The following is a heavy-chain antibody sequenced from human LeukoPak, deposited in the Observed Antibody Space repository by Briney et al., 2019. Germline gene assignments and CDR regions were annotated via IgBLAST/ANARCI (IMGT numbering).Heavy chain of an antibody. Sequence: SETLSLTCAVYGGSFSGYYWSWIRQPPGKGLEWIGEINHSGSTNYNPSLKSRVTISVDTSKNQFSLKLSSVTAADTAVYYCATSAVCGGDCYSVWYFDLWGRGTLVTVSS. D-gene: IGHD2-21*02. CDR1: GGSFSGYY. V-gene: IGHV4-34*01. CDR2: INHSGST. CDR3: ATSAVCGGDCYSVWYFDL. J-gene: IGHJ2*01.